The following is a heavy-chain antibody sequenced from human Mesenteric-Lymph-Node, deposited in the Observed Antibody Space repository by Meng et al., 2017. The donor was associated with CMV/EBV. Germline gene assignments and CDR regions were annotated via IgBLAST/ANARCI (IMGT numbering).Heavy chain of an antibody. V-gene: IGHV4-39*07. CDR3: ARDRRINYYYYGMDV. J-gene: IGHJ6*02. CDR1: GGSISSGGYY. CDR2: IYYSGST. D-gene: IGHD2-15*01. Sequence: GSLRLSCTVSGGSISSGGYYWTWIRQPPGKGLEWIGSIYYSGSTYYNPSLKSRVTISVDTSKNQFSLKLSSVTAADTAVYYCARDRRINYYYYGMDVWGQGTTVTVSS.